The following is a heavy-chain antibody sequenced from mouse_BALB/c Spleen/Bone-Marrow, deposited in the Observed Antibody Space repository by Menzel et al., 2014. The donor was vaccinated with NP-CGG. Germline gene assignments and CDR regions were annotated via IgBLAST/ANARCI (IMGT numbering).Heavy chain of an antibody. Sequence: DLVKPGASVKLSCKASGYTFTSYWINWIKQRPGQGLERIGRIAPGSGSTYYNEMFKGKATLTVDTSSSTAYIQLSSLSSEDSAVYFCARGGYDGAWFAYWGQGTLVTVSA. CDR3: ARGGYDGAWFAY. V-gene: IGHV1S41*01. J-gene: IGHJ3*01. CDR2: IAPGSGST. D-gene: IGHD2-14*01. CDR1: GYTFTSYW.